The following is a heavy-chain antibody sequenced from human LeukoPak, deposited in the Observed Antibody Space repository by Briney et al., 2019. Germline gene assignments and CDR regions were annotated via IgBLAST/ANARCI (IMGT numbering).Heavy chain of an antibody. Sequence: ASVKVSCKASGYTFTGYYMHWVRQAPGQGLEWMGWINPNSGGTDYAQKFQGRVTMTRGTSISTAYMELSRLRSDDTAVYYCARDPLPGGSGSFPLYYYYYGMDVWGQGTTVTVSS. CDR2: INPNSGGT. CDR1: GYTFTGYY. D-gene: IGHD3-10*01. CDR3: ARDPLPGGSGSFPLYYYYYGMDV. J-gene: IGHJ6*02. V-gene: IGHV1-2*02.